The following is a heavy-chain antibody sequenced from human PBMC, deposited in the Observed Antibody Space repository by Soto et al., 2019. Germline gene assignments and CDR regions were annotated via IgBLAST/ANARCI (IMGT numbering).Heavy chain of an antibody. Sequence: QVQLVQSGAEVKKPGASVKVSCKVSGYTLTDLSMHWVRQAPGKGLEWMGGFDPEDGETIYAQKFQGRVTMTEDTSTDTAYMELSSLRSEDTAVYYCATGMILTGYYNPNWFDPWGQGTLVTVSS. D-gene: IGHD3-9*01. V-gene: IGHV1-24*01. J-gene: IGHJ5*02. CDR3: ATGMILTGYYNPNWFDP. CDR1: GYTLTDLS. CDR2: FDPEDGET.